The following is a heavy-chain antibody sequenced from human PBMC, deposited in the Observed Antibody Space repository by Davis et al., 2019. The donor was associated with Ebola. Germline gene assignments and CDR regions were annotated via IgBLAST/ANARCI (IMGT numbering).Heavy chain of an antibody. CDR2: ISSSSSYI. J-gene: IGHJ6*02. CDR3: AREPTMVRGVIRYYYYYGMDV. CDR1: GFTFSSYS. Sequence: LKISCAASGFTFSSYSMNWVRQAPGKGLEWVSSISSSSSYIYYADSVKGRFTISRDNAKNSLYLQMNSLRAEDTAVYYCAREPTMVRGVIRYYYYYGMDVWGQGTTVTVSS. V-gene: IGHV3-21*04. D-gene: IGHD3-10*01.